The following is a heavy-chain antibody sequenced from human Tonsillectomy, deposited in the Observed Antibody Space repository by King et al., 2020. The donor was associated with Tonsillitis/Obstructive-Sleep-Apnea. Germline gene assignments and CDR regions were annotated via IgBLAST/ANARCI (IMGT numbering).Heavy chain of an antibody. Sequence: QLVQSGAEVKKPGSSVKVSCKASGGSFRSYVTSWVRQAPGQGLEWMGGIIPMYGTTYYAQPFQDLGPPPADESTSTAYMELSSLASEGSAVYYCARLVSLDAVDIWGQGTKVTVSS. CDR3: ARLVSLDAVDI. J-gene: IGHJ3*02. V-gene: IGHV1-69*01. D-gene: IGHD2-8*01. CDR2: IIPMYGTT. CDR1: GGSFRSYV.